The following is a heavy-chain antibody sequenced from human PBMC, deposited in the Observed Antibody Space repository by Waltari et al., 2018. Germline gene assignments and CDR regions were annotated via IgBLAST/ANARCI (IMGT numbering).Heavy chain of an antibody. V-gene: IGHV2-5*01. CDR2: IYWNDDK. CDR3: EHSPRWLVQFDY. J-gene: IGHJ4*02. CDR1: GFSLSTSGVG. D-gene: IGHD6-19*01. Sequence: QITLKESGPTLVKHTQTLTLTCTFSGFSLSTSGVGVGWIRQPPGTALEWLALIYWNDDKRYRPSHKSRLTITKDTSKNQVVVTMTNMDPVDTATYYCEHSPRWLVQFDYWGQGTLVTVSS.